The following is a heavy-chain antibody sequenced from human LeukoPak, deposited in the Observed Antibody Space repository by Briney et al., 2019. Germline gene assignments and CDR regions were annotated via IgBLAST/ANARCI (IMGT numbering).Heavy chain of an antibody. CDR2: ISWNSGSI. J-gene: IGHJ4*02. CDR3: AKDKGDSGYATFFDY. CDR1: GFTFDDYA. V-gene: IGHV3-9*03. D-gene: IGHD5-12*01. Sequence: SLRLSCAASGFTFDDYAMHWVRQAPGKGLEWVSGISWNSGSIGYADSVKGRFTISRDNAKNSLYLQMNSLRAEDMALYYCAKDKGDSGYATFFDYWGQGTLVTVSS.